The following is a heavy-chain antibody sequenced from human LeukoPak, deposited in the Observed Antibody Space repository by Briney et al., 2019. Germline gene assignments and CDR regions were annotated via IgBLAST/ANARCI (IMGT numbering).Heavy chain of an antibody. J-gene: IGHJ3*02. CDR3: ARRRDGYNFAFDM. CDR1: GGSINSHT. Sequence: SSETLSLTCTVSGGSINSHTWSWIRQPPGKGLEWIGYIYTSGGTNYNPSLKSRVSISVDTSKNQFSLKLSSVTAADTAVYYCARRRDGYNFAFDMWGQGTMVTVSS. V-gene: IGHV4-4*09. CDR2: IYTSGGT. D-gene: IGHD5-24*01.